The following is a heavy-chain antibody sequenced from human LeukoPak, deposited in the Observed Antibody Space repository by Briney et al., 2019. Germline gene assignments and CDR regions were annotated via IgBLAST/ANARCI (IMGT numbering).Heavy chain of an antibody. CDR3: ARPSGGITIFGVVESWFDP. CDR1: GGTLSNYV. Sequence: ASVKVSCKASGGTLSNYVISWVRQAPGQGLEWIGGINPNSGGTNYAQKFQGRVTMTRDTSISTAYMELSRLRSDDTAVYYCARPSGGITIFGVVESWFDPWGQGTLVTVSS. CDR2: INPNSGGT. V-gene: IGHV1-2*02. D-gene: IGHD3-3*01. J-gene: IGHJ5*02.